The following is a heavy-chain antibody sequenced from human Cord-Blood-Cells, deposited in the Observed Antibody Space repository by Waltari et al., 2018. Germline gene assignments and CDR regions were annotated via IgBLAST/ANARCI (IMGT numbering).Heavy chain of an antibody. CDR3: ARDQASGIAFDI. CDR1: GFTFSSYS. Sequence: EVQLVESGGGLVKPGGSLSLSCAASGFTFSSYSMNWVRQAPGKGLEWVSSISSSSSYIYYADSVKGRFTISRDNAKNSLYLQMNSLRAEDTAVYYCARDQASGIAFDIWGQGTMVTVSS. CDR2: ISSSSSYI. J-gene: IGHJ3*02. V-gene: IGHV3-21*01. D-gene: IGHD1-26*01.